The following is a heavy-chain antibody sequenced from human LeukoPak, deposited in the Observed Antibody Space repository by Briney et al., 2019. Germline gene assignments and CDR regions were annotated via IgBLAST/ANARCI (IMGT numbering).Heavy chain of an antibody. J-gene: IGHJ4*02. CDR3: ARVPGDYYFDY. Sequence: PSETLSLTCTASGGSISSYYWSWIRQPPGKGLEWIGYIYYSGSTNYNTSLKSRVTISVDTSKNQFSLKLSSVTAADTAEYYCARVPGDYYFDYWGQGTLVTVSS. CDR2: IYYSGST. D-gene: IGHD7-27*01. CDR1: GGSISSYY. V-gene: IGHV4-59*01.